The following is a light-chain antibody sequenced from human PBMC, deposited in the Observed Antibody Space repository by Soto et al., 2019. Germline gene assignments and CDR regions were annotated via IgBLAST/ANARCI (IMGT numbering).Light chain of an antibody. CDR1: QSVSSNY. Sequence: EVVLTQSPGTLSLSPGERATLSCRASQSVSSNYLAWYQQKPGQAPRLLIYGASARATGIPDRFSGSGSGIDFTLTISRLEPEDFAMYYCQQYGNSPPRKFGQGTKVEIK. J-gene: IGKJ1*01. CDR2: GAS. V-gene: IGKV3-20*01. CDR3: QQYGNSPPRK.